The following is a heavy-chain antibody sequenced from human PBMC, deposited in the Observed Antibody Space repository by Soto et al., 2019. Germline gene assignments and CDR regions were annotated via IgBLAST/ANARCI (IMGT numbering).Heavy chain of an antibody. J-gene: IGHJ6*03. CDR2: INHSGST. CDR1: GGSFSGYY. CDR3: ARARAYYYGSGSNYYYYYMDV. V-gene: IGHV4-34*01. Sequence: QVQLQQWGAGLLKPSETLSLTCAVYGGSFSGYYWSWIRQPPGKGLEWIGEINHSGSTNYNPSLKSRVTISVDTSKNQFSLKLSSVTAADTAVYYCARARAYYYGSGSNYYYYYMDVWGKGTTVTVSS. D-gene: IGHD3-10*01.